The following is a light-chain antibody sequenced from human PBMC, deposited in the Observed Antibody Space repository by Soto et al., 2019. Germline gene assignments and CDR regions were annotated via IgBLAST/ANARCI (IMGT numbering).Light chain of an antibody. Sequence: EIVLTQSPGTLSLSPGERATLSCRASQSVNSNYLAWYQRKPGQAPRLLIYGASNRATDIPYRFSASGSGTDFTLPITRLEAEDFAVYYCQQYASTPPTFGQGTKVEVK. V-gene: IGKV3-20*01. CDR3: QQYASTPPT. J-gene: IGKJ1*01. CDR2: GAS. CDR1: QSVNSNY.